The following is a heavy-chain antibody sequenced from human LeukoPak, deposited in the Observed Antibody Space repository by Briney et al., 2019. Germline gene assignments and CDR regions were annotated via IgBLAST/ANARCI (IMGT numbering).Heavy chain of an antibody. CDR3: ARDSRDLGAEFEY. J-gene: IGHJ4*02. V-gene: IGHV3-30-3*01. D-gene: IGHD1-26*01. CDR2: ISYDGSNK. Sequence: GGSLRLSCAASGFTFSSYAMHWVRQAPGKGLEWVAVISYDGSNKYYADSVKGRFTISRDNSKNTLYLQMNSMRAEDTAVYYCARDSRDLGAEFEYWGQGTLVTVSS. CDR1: GFTFSSYA.